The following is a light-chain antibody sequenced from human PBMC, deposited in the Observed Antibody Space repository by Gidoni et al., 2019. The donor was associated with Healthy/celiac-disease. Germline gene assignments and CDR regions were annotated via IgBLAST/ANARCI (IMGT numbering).Light chain of an antibody. J-gene: IGKJ1*01. V-gene: IGKV1-5*01. CDR3: QQYNSYPWT. CDR2: DAA. CDR1: QSISSW. Sequence: IQMTQSPSTLSAPVGERVTITCRASQSISSWLAWYPQKPGKAPKVLIYDAASLESGVPSRFSGSGSGTEFTLTISSLQPDDFATYYCQQYNSYPWTFGQGTKVEIK.